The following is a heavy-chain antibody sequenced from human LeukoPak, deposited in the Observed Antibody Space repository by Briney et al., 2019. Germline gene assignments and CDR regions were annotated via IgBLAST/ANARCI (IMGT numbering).Heavy chain of an antibody. CDR1: GYSFTSQD. V-gene: IGHV1-3*03. J-gene: IGHJ4*02. CDR2: ISPGNGDT. CDR3: TLYNY. D-gene: IGHD2-2*02. Sequence: ASVKVSCKTSGYSFTSQDMHWVRQAPGQSLEWMGCISPGNGDTKYSQDLQGRVTITRDTSATTAYMELSSLRSDDMAVYYCTLYNYWGQGALVTVSS.